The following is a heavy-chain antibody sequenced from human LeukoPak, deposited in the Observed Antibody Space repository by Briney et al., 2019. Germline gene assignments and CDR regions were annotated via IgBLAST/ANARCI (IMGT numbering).Heavy chain of an antibody. CDR3: ASDSSGYYSYDY. J-gene: IGHJ4*02. D-gene: IGHD3-22*01. V-gene: IGHV3-33*01. Sequence: GRSLRLSCAASGFTFSSYGMHWVRQAPGKGLEWVAVIWYDGSNKYYADSVKGRFTISRDNSKNTLYLQMNSLRAEDTAVYYCASDSSGYYSYDYWGQGTLVTVSS. CDR2: IWYDGSNK. CDR1: GFTFSSYG.